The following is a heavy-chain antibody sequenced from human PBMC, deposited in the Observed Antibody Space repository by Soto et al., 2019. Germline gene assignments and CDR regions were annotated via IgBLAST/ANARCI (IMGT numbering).Heavy chain of an antibody. V-gene: IGHV3-74*01. J-gene: IGHJ4*02. CDR1: GFTFNNYW. Sequence: EVQLVESGGGLVQPGGSLRLCCAASGFTFNNYWMHWVRQAPGKGLVWVARIKTDGSGTYYADSVKGRLTISRDNPKNPLYLDKTRLRVEETAVYYCVRGDGDYNDGNGYLARHWGQGTLVTVSS. CDR2: IKTDGSGT. CDR3: VRGDGDYNDGNGYLARH. D-gene: IGHD5-18*01.